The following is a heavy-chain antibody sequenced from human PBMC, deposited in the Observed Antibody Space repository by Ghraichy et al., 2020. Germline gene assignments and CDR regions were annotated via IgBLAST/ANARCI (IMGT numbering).Heavy chain of an antibody. J-gene: IGHJ4*02. D-gene: IGHD2-21*02. CDR3: ARAPDCGGDCSSWWDY. CDR1: GGSISSYY. CDR2: IYSSGTA. Sequence: SQTLSLTCTVSGGSISSYYWSWIRQPAGKGLEWIGRIYSSGTANYNPSLKSRVTMSVDTSRNHFSLKLSSVTAADTAVYYCARAPDCGGDCSSWWDYWGQGTLVTVSS. V-gene: IGHV4-4*07.